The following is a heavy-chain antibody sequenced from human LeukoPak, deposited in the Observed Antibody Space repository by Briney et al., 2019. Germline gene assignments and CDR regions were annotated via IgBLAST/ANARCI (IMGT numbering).Heavy chain of an antibody. CDR3: AGEVQLERENWFDP. D-gene: IGHD1-1*01. Sequence: ASVKVSCKASGGTFSSYAVSWVRQAPGQGLEWMGGIIPIFGTAYYAQKFQGRVTITTDESTSTAYMEMSSLRSEDTAVYYCAGEVQLERENWFDPWGQGTLVTVSS. CDR2: IIPIFGTA. CDR1: GGTFSSYA. J-gene: IGHJ5*02. V-gene: IGHV1-69*05.